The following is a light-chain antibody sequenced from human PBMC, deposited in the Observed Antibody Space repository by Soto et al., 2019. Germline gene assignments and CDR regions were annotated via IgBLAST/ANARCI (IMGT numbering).Light chain of an antibody. CDR1: QSVSSN. CDR2: GAS. Sequence: EIVMTQSPATLSVSPGERATLSCRASQSVSSNLAWYQQKPGQAPRLLIYGASTRATGIPARFSGSGSGTEFSFTISSLQSEDFAVYYCQQYNIPATFGGGTKVDIK. J-gene: IGKJ4*01. V-gene: IGKV3-15*01. CDR3: QQYNIPAT.